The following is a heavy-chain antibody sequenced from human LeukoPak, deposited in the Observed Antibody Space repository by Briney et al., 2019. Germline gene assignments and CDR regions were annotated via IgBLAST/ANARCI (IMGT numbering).Heavy chain of an antibody. Sequence: SLRLSCAVSGFTFDDYAMHWVRQVPGKGLEWVSGINWNSDSIGYADSVKGRFTTSRDNAKNSLYLQMNSLRAEDTALYYCARDLSPSDYYDSSGYYPWGQGTLVTVSS. CDR2: INWNSDSI. V-gene: IGHV3-9*01. D-gene: IGHD3-22*01. CDR3: ARDLSPSDYYDSSGYYP. J-gene: IGHJ5*02. CDR1: GFTFDDYA.